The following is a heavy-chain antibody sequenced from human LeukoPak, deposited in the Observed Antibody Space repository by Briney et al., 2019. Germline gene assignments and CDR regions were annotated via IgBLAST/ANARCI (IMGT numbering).Heavy chain of an antibody. CDR1: GYTFTSYY. CDR3: ARDRITMVRGVIGFGIDY. CDR2: INPSGGST. V-gene: IGHV1-46*01. J-gene: IGHJ4*02. D-gene: IGHD3-10*01. Sequence: ASVKVSCKASGYTFTSYYMHWVRQAPGQGLEWMGIINPSGGSTSYAQKFQGRVTMTRDTSTSTVYMELSSLRSEDMAVYYCARDRITMVRGVIGFGIDYWGQGTLVTVSS.